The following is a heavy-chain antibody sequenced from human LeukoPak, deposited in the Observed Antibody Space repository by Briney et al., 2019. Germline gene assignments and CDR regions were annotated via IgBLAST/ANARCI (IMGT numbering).Heavy chain of an antibody. D-gene: IGHD1-26*01. Sequence: GGSLRLSCAASGFTFSSYAMHWVRQAPGKGLEWVAVISYDGSNKYYADSVKGRFTISRDNSKNTLYLQMNSLRTEDTAVYYCARPKYRGGNYFDYWGQGTPVTVSS. CDR3: ARPKYRGGNYFDY. CDR2: ISYDGSNK. CDR1: GFTFSSYA. J-gene: IGHJ4*02. V-gene: IGHV3-30-3*01.